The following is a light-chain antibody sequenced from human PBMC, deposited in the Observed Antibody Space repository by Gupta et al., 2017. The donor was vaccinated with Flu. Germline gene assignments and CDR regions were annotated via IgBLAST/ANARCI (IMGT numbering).Light chain of an antibody. CDR1: QSVSNQ. CDR2: DAS. V-gene: IGKV3-11*01. J-gene: IGKJ2*01. Sequence: EIVLTQSPVTLSLSSGDSAILSCSASQSVSNQLAWYQQRPGQPPRLLMYDASRRAAGIPARFSGSGCGTDFTLTITTLEPEDFAVYYCQQRSGLPMYTFGQGTKLEIK. CDR3: QQRSGLPMYT.